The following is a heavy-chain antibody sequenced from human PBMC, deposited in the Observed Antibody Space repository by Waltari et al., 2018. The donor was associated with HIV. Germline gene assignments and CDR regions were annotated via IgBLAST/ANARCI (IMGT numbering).Heavy chain of an antibody. CDR1: GFTFSSYG. V-gene: IGHV3-33*06. CDR2: IWSDGYNK. J-gene: IGHJ3*02. CDR3: VKERGPFNGFDI. D-gene: IGHD3-16*01. Sequence: QVYLMESGGGVVQPGGSLKLYCAASGFTFSSYGMHWVRQAPGKGLEWVAVIWSDGYNKFYADSVRGRFTFSRDNSKYTLSLQMNSLRAEDMALYYCVKERGPFNGFDIWGQGTMVTVSS.